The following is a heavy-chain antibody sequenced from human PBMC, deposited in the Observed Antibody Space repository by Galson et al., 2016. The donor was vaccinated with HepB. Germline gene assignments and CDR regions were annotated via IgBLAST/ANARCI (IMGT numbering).Heavy chain of an antibody. V-gene: IGHV1-46*01. CDR1: GYTFTSYH. CDR2: INPSGGYT. D-gene: IGHD3-10*01. Sequence: SVKVSCKASGYTFTSYHMHWVRQAPGQGFEWMGIINPSGGYTRYAQKFQGRVIMTRDTSTRTVYMEVSSLKSEDTAVYYCARDSEWFGESKYGMDVWGQGTTVTVSS. CDR3: ARDSEWFGESKYGMDV. J-gene: IGHJ6*02.